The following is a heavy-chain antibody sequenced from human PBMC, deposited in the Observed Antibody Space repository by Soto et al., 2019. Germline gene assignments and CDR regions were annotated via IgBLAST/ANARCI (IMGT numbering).Heavy chain of an antibody. V-gene: IGHV4-39*01. CDR3: ARLVYDSSGYRPG. J-gene: IGHJ4*02. CDR1: GGSISSSSYY. D-gene: IGHD3-22*01. CDR2: IYYSGST. Sequence: QLQLQESGPGLVKPSETLSLTCTVSGGSISSSSYYWGWIRQPPGKGLEWIGSIYYSGSTYYNPSLKSRVTISVDTSKNQFSLKLSSVTAADPAVYYGARLVYDSSGYRPGWGQGTLVTVSS.